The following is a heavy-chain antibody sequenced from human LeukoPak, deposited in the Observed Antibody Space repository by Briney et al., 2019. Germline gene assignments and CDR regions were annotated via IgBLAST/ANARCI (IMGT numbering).Heavy chain of an antibody. Sequence: PSETLSLTCTVSGGSISSYYWSWFRQPPGKGLEWIGYIYYSGSTYYNPSLKSRVTISVDTSKNQFSLKLSSVTAADTAVYYCARVLYDYVWGSYRPNWFDPWGQGTLVTVSS. CDR3: ARVLYDYVWGSYRPNWFDP. D-gene: IGHD3-16*02. CDR1: GGSISSYY. J-gene: IGHJ5*02. V-gene: IGHV4-30-4*01. CDR2: IYYSGST.